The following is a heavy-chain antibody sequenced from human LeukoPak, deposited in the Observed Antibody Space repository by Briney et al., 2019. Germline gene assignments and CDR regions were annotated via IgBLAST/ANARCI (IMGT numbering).Heavy chain of an antibody. CDR3: ARRDGFFDY. CDR1: GGSICSYY. J-gene: IGHJ4*02. CDR2: IYYSGST. V-gene: IGHV4-59*01. Sequence: KPSETLSLTCTVSGGSICSYYWSWIRQPPGKGLEWIGYIYYSGSTNYNPSLKSRVTISVDTSKNQFSLKLSSVTAADTAVYYCARRDGFFDYWGQGTLVTVSS. D-gene: IGHD5-24*01.